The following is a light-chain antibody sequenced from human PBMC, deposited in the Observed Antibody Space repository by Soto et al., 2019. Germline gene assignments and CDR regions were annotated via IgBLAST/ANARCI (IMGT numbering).Light chain of an antibody. CDR2: NFN. CDR3: SSYRTGSVI. V-gene: IGLV2-14*03. Sequence: QLVLTQPASVSGSPGQSITISCTGTSSDVGGYNYISWYQQHPGKTPRLIIYNFNNRPSGVSNRFSGSKSGNTASLTISGLQAEDEADYYCSSYRTGSVIFGGGTKLTVL. J-gene: IGLJ2*01. CDR1: SSDVGGYNY.